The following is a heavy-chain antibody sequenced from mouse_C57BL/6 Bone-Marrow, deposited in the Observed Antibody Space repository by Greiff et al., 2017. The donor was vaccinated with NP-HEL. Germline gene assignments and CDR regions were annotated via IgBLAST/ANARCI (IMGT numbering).Heavy chain of an antibody. CDR1: GFTFSDFY. Sequence: EVKLMESGGGLVQSGRSLRLSCATSGFTFSDFYMEWVRQAPGKGLEWIAASRNKANDYTTEYSASVKGRFIVSRDTSQSILYLQMNALRAEDTAIYYCARDDDYGEGYAMDYWGQGTSVTVSS. CDR2: SRNKANDYTT. V-gene: IGHV7-1*01. CDR3: ARDDDYGEGYAMDY. J-gene: IGHJ4*01. D-gene: IGHD2-4*01.